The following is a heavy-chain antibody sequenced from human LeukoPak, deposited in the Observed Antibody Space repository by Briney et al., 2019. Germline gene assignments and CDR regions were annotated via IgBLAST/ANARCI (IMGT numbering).Heavy chain of an antibody. CDR3: ARHSPGLNYWFDP. J-gene: IGHJ5*02. D-gene: IGHD1-7*01. CDR1: GGSISNFY. CDR2: IYSSGTT. V-gene: IGHV4-4*09. Sequence: SETLSLTCTVSGGSISNFYWNWIRQPPGKRLEWIGYIYSSGTTNYNPSFKSRVTMSVDTSKHQFSLRLTSVTAADTAVYYCARHSPGLNYWFDPWGRGTLVTVSS.